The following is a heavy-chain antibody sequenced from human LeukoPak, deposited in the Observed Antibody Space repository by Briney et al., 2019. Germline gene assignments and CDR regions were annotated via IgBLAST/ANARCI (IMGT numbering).Heavy chain of an antibody. J-gene: IGHJ3*02. V-gene: IGHV1-8*01. CDR3: TRAWGGWSDAFDI. CDR2: RNPSSGNT. Sequence: ASVKVCCKASGYTFTNYGINWVRRATGQGLEWMGWRNPSSGNTGYAQKFQGRVTMTWSTSISTAYMELSSLRSEDTAMYYCTRAWGGWSDAFDIWGQGTMVTVSS. D-gene: IGHD3-16*01. CDR1: GYTFTNYG.